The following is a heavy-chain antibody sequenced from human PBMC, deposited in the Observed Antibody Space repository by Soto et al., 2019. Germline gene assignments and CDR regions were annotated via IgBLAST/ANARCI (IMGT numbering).Heavy chain of an antibody. CDR1: GFTFSSYG. V-gene: IGHV3-30*18. CDR2: ISYDGSNK. CDR3: ANLLDSRTTPFDI. J-gene: IGHJ3*02. D-gene: IGHD4-4*01. Sequence: GGSLRLSCAASGFTFSSYGMHWVRQAPGKGLEWVAVISYDGSNKYYADSVKGRFTISRDNSKNTLYLQMNSLRAEDTAVYYCANLLDSRTTPFDIWGQGTMVTVSS.